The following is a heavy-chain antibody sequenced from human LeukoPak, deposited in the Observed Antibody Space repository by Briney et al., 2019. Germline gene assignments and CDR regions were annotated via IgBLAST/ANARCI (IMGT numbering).Heavy chain of an antibody. J-gene: IGHJ6*02. Sequence: PGGSLRLSCAASGFDLVNYVMYWVRQAPGKGLEWVTLTRFDTGGTYYADSVKGRFTVSRDTSKNTLSLQMNSLRSEDTAIYYCARDYYGSGSLYYYYYYGMDVWGQGTTVTVSS. CDR3: ARDYYGSGSLYYYYYYGMDV. CDR2: TRFDTGGT. V-gene: IGHV3-30*02. D-gene: IGHD3-10*01. CDR1: GFDLVNYV.